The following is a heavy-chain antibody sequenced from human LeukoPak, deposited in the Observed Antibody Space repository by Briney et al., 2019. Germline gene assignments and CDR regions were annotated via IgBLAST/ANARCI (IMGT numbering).Heavy chain of an antibody. J-gene: IGHJ3*02. Sequence: KPSETLSLTCTVSGGSISSYYWSWIRQPPGKGLEWIGYIYYSGSTNYNPSLKSRVTISVDTSKNQFSLKLSSVTAADTAVSYCARELNDAFDIWGQGTMVTVSS. V-gene: IGHV4-59*01. CDR1: GGSISSYY. CDR3: ARELNDAFDI. CDR2: IYYSGST.